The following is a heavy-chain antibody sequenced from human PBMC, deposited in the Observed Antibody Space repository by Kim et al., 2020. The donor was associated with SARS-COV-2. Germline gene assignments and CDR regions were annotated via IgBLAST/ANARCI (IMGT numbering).Heavy chain of an antibody. D-gene: IGHD3-10*01. CDR1: GFTFSTYA. J-gene: IGHJ1*01. V-gene: IGHV3-23*01. CDR3: AKDRRPGPTPTEYFHN. CDR2: FSGSGGST. Sequence: GGSLRLSCVASGFTFSTYAMSWVRQAPGKGLEWVSTFSGSGGSTFYADSVKGRFTISRDNSKNMLYLQMNNLRAEDTAVYYCAKDRRPGPTPTEYFHNWGQGTLVTVSS.